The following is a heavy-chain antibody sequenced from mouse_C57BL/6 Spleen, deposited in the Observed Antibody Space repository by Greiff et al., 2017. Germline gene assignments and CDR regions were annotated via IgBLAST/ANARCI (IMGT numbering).Heavy chain of an antibody. D-gene: IGHD1-1*01. Sequence: EVQLQQSGAELVKPGASVKLSCTASGFNIKDYYMHWVKQRTEQGLEWIGRIDPEDGETNYAPKFQSKATLTADTSSNTAYLQLSSLTSEDTAVYYCAERATDFGVWGTGTTLTVSS. CDR2: IDPEDGET. V-gene: IGHV14-2*01. J-gene: IGHJ1*03. CDR1: GFNIKDYY. CDR3: AERATDFGV.